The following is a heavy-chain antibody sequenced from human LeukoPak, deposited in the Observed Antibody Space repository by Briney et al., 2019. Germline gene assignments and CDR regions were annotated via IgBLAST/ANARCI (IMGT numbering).Heavy chain of an antibody. V-gene: IGHV1-69*13. CDR1: GGTFSSYA. D-gene: IGHD3-22*01. J-gene: IGHJ4*02. CDR3: ARGNYYYDSSGYYYGQFDY. Sequence: SVKVSCKASGGTFSSYAISWVRQAPGQGLEWMGGIIPIFGTANYAQKFQGRVTITADESTSTAYMELGSLRSEDTAVYYCARGNYYYDSSGYYYGQFDYWGQGTLVTVSS. CDR2: IIPIFGTA.